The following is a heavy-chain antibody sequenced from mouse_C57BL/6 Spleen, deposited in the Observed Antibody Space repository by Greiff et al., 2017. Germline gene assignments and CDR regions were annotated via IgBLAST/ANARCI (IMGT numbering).Heavy chain of an antibody. Sequence: EVKLMESGGGLVQPGGSLKLSCAASGFTFSDYYMYWVRQTPEKRLEWVAYISNGGGSTYYPDTVKGRFTISRDNAKNTLYLQMSRLKSEDTAMYYCARRQLGLYYAMDYWGQGTSVTVSS. J-gene: IGHJ4*01. CDR2: ISNGGGST. CDR1: GFTFSDYY. V-gene: IGHV5-12*01. CDR3: ARRQLGLYYAMDY. D-gene: IGHD4-1*02.